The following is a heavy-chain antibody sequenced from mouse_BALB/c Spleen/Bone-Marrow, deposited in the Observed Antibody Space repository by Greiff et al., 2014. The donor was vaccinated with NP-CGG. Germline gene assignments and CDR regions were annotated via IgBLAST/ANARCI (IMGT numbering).Heavy chain of an antibody. V-gene: IGHV1S81*02. CDR3: ARWGFDY. J-gene: IGHJ2*01. CDR2: INPSNGRT. Sequence: QVQLQQSGAELVKPGASVKLSCKASGYTFTSYWMHWVKQRPGQGLEWIGEINPSNGRTNYNEKFKSKATLTVDKSSSTAYVQLSSLTSEDSAVYYCARWGFDYWGQGTTLTVSS. CDR1: GYTFTSYW.